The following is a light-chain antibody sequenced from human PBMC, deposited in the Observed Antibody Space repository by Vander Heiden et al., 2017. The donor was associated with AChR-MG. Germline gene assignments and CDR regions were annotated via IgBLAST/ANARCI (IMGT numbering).Light chain of an antibody. CDR3: AAWDDSLSGL. CDR2: RNN. CDR1: SFNIGRHF. Sequence: QSVLTQPPSASGTPGQRVTISCSGSSFNIGRHFVFWYQQLPGTAPKLLIYRNNLRPSGVPDRFSGSKSGTSAYLAISGLRSEDEADYYCAAWDDSLSGLFGTGTKVTVL. V-gene: IGLV1-47*01. J-gene: IGLJ1*01.